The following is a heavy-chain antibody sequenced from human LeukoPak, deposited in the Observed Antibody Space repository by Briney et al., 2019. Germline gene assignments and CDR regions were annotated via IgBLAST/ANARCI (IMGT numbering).Heavy chain of an antibody. Sequence: GGSLRLSCATSGFTFNTFGMHWVRQAPGKGLEWVSYITGSATTTYYAGSVKGRFTISRDNGKNSLYLQMNSLRAEDTSVYYCARDVGYRSWFDPWGQGTLVIVSS. J-gene: IGHJ5*02. CDR2: ITGSATTT. CDR1: GFTFNTFG. CDR3: ARDVGYRSWFDP. V-gene: IGHV3-48*01. D-gene: IGHD5-18*01.